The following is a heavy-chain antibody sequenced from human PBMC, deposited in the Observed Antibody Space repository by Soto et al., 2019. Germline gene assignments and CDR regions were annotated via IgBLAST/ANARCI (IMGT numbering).Heavy chain of an antibody. Sequence: HPGGSLRLSCAASGFSFSSYEMNWVRQAPGKGLEWISYISSSGSSRDYADSVKGRFSISRGNAKNSLYLQMNSLRAEDSGVYYCARAPANYYYYGMDVWGQGTTVTVSS. CDR2: ISSSGSSR. J-gene: IGHJ6*02. V-gene: IGHV3-48*03. CDR1: GFSFSSYE. CDR3: ARAPANYYYYGMDV.